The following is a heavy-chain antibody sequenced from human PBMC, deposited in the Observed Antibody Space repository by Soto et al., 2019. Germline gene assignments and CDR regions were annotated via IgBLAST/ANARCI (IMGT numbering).Heavy chain of an antibody. D-gene: IGHD5-18*01. CDR3: ASLPRRGYSYGPHYYYYGMDV. J-gene: IGHJ6*02. V-gene: IGHV4-34*01. Sequence: PSETLSLTCAVYGGSFSGYYWSWIRQPRGKGLEWIGEINHSGSTNYNPSLKSRVTISVDTSKNQFSLKLSSVTAADTAVYYCASLPRRGYSYGPHYYYYGMDVWGQGTTVTVSS. CDR2: INHSGST. CDR1: GGSFSGYY.